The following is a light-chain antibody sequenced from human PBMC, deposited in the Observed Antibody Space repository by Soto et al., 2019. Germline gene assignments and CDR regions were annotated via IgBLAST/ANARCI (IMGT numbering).Light chain of an antibody. V-gene: IGLV2-14*01. CDR1: SSDVGGYNY. J-gene: IGLJ2*01. CDR2: EVS. CDR3: FSYTSSSTHVF. Sequence: QSALTQPASVSGSPGQSITISCTGTSSDVGGYNYVSWYQQHPGKAPKLMIYEVSNRPSGVSNRFSGSKSGNTASLTISGLQAEDDADYYCFSYTSSSTHVFFGGGTKLTVL.